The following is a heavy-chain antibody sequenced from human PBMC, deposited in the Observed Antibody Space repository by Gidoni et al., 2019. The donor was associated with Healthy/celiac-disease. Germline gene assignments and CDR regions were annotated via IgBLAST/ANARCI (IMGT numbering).Heavy chain of an antibody. CDR1: GFTVSSHY. CDR3: SRDGAAAGSQGFDY. Sequence: EVQLVETGGGWIQPGGSLRLSGAASGFTVSSHYMSWVRQAPGKGLEWVSVIYSGGSTYYADSVKGRFTISRDNPKNTLYLQMTSLRAEDTAVYYCSRDGAAAGSQGFDYWGQGTLVTVSS. J-gene: IGHJ4*02. V-gene: IGHV3-53*02. D-gene: IGHD6-13*01. CDR2: IYSGGST.